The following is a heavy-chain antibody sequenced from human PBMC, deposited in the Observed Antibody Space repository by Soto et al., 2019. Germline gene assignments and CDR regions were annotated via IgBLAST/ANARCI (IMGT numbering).Heavy chain of an antibody. CDR2: IYHSGST. CDR3: ARGDYGDYEEAFDI. J-gene: IGHJ3*02. V-gene: IGHV4-4*02. D-gene: IGHD4-17*01. CDR1: SGSISSSNW. Sequence: SETLSLTCAVSSGSISSSNWWSWVRQPPGKGLEWIGEIYHSGSTNYNPSLKSRVTISVDKSKNQFSLKLSSVTAADTAVYYCARGDYGDYEEAFDIWGQGTMVTVSS.